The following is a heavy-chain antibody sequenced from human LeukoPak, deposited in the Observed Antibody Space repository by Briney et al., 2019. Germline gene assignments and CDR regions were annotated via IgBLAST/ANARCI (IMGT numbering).Heavy chain of an antibody. J-gene: IGHJ6*03. Sequence: ASVKVSCKASGGTFSSYAISWVRQATGQGLEWMGWMNPNSGNTGYAQKFQGRVTITRNTSISTAYMELSSLRSEDTAVYYCARGKLDPGLYYYYYMDVWGKGTTVTVSS. CDR2: MNPNSGNT. V-gene: IGHV1-8*03. CDR1: GGTFSSYA. CDR3: ARGKLDPGLYYYYYMDV. D-gene: IGHD1-1*01.